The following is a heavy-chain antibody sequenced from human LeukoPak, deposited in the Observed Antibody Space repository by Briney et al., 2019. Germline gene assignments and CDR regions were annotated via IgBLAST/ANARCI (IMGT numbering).Heavy chain of an antibody. J-gene: IGHJ4*02. CDR3: ARDGSSGWYYFDY. D-gene: IGHD6-19*01. Sequence: GASVKVSCKASGGTFSSYAISWVRQAPGQGLGWMGGIIPIFGTANYAQKFQGRVTITTDESTSTAYVELSSLRSEDTAVYYCARDGSSGWYYFDYWGQGTLVTVSS. CDR1: GGTFSSYA. CDR2: IIPIFGTA. V-gene: IGHV1-69*05.